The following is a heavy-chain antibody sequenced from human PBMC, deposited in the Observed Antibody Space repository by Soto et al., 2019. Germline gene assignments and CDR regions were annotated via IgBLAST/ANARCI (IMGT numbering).Heavy chain of an antibody. Sequence: GGSLRLSCAASGFTFSSYWMSWVRQAPGKGLEWVANIKQDGSEKYYVDSVKGRFIISRDNAKNSLYLQMNSLRAEDTAVYYCARDNRPDSSSPDWFDPWGQGTLVTVSS. CDR1: GFTFSSYW. D-gene: IGHD6-6*01. V-gene: IGHV3-7*01. CDR3: ARDNRPDSSSPDWFDP. CDR2: IKQDGSEK. J-gene: IGHJ5*02.